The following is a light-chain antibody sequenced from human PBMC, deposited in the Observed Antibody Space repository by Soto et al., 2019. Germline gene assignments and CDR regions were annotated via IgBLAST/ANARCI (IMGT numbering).Light chain of an antibody. CDR1: QSIAGY. CDR3: KQSYSTPTWT. Sequence: DIRMTQSPSSLSASVGDRVTITCRASQSIAGYLNWYQQKPGNAPKLLIYAASSLQTGVPSRFGGSGSATDFTLTISSLQPEDFATYYCKQSYSTPTWTFGQGTKVEIK. J-gene: IGKJ1*01. CDR2: AAS. V-gene: IGKV1-39*01.